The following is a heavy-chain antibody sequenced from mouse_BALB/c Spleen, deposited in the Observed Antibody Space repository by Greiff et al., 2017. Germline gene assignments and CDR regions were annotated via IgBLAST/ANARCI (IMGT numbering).Heavy chain of an antibody. CDR3: TRRRQLGLFFDY. Sequence: VQLQQSGAELVRPGASVKLSCKASGYTFTSYWINWVKQRPGQGLEWIGNIYPSDSYTNYNQKFKDKATLTVDKSSSTAYMQLSSPTSEDSAVYYCTRRRQLGLFFDYWGQGTTLTVSS. V-gene: IGHV1-69*02. D-gene: IGHD3-2*01. CDR2: IYPSDSYT. J-gene: IGHJ2*01. CDR1: GYTFTSYW.